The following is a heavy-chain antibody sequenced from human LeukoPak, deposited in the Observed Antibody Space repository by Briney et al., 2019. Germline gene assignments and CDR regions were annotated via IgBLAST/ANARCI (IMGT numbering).Heavy chain of an antibody. Sequence: SETLSLTCVVSGGSISSTSYYWGWIRQPPGKGLESIGSIYYSGSTYYSPSLKSRVTISVDTSKNQFSLKLSSVTAADTAVYYCARDIEEYSGNFDYWGQGTLVTVSS. D-gene: IGHD1-26*01. J-gene: IGHJ4*02. CDR2: IYYSGST. CDR1: GGSISSTSYY. CDR3: ARDIEEYSGNFDY. V-gene: IGHV4-39*07.